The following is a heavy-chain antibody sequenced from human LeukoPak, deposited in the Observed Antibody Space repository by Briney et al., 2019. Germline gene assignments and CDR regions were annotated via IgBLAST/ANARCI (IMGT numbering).Heavy chain of an antibody. CDR3: AKEGSGWYQGGY. Sequence: GGSLRLSCAASGFTFSSYSMNWVRQAPGKGLEWVSSISSSSSYIYYADSVKGRFTISRDNSKNTLYLQMNSLRAEDTAVYYCAKEGSGWYQGGYWGQGTLVTVSS. CDR1: GFTFSSYS. V-gene: IGHV3-21*04. CDR2: ISSSSSYI. J-gene: IGHJ4*02. D-gene: IGHD6-19*01.